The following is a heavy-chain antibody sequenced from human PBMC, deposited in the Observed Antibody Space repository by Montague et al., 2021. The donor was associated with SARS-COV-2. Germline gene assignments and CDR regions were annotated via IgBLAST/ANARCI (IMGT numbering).Heavy chain of an antibody. V-gene: IGHV4-59*01. J-gene: IGHJ4*02. CDR2: IYYSGST. Sequence: SETLSLTCTVSGGSISSYYWSWIRQPPGKGLEWIGYIYYSGSTNYNPSLKSRVTISVDTSKNQFSLKLSSVTAADTAVYYCARGGGCSGYDHDYWGQGTLVTVSS. D-gene: IGHD5-12*01. CDR1: GGSISSYY. CDR3: ARGGGCSGYDHDY.